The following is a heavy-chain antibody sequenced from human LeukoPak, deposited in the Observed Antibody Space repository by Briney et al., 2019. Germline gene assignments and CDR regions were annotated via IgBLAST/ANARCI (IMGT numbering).Heavy chain of an antibody. J-gene: IGHJ2*01. V-gene: IGHV1-2*02. CDR1: GYTFTGYY. CDR2: INPNRGGT. Sequence: ASVKVSCKASGYTFTGYYMHWVRQAPGQGLEWMGWINPNRGGTNYAQKFQGRVTMTRDTSISTAYMELSRLRSDDTAVYYCARDFVVTTGDNWYFDLWGRGTLVTVSS. D-gene: IGHD2-21*02. CDR3: ARDFVVTTGDNWYFDL.